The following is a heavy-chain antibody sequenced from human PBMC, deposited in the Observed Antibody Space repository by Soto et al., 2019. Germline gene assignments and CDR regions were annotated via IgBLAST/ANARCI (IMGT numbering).Heavy chain of an antibody. CDR2: ISYDGSNK. CDR1: GFTFSSYA. Sequence: QVQLVESGGGVVQPGRSLRLSCAASGFTFSSYAMHWVRQAPGKGLEWVAVISYDGSNKYYADSVKGRFTISKDNSKNTLYLQMNSLRAEDTAVYYCARDGCSGWFFDYWGQGTLVTVSS. D-gene: IGHD6-19*01. CDR3: ARDGCSGWFFDY. V-gene: IGHV3-30-3*01. J-gene: IGHJ4*02.